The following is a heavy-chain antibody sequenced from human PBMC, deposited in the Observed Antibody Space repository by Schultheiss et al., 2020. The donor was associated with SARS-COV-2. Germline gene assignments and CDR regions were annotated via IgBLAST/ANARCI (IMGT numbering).Heavy chain of an antibody. J-gene: IGHJ3*02. CDR1: GFTFSSYA. CDR2: ISSSSSYI. CDR3: ARGLKWELYDAFDI. D-gene: IGHD1-26*01. V-gene: IGHV3-21*01. Sequence: GGSLRLSCAASGFTFSSYAMSWVRQAPGKGLEWVSSISSSSSYIYYADSVKGRFTISRDNAKNSLYLQMNSLRAEDTAVYYCARGLKWELYDAFDIWGQGTMVTVS.